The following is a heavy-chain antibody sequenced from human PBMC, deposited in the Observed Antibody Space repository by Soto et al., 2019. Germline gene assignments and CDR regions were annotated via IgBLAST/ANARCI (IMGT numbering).Heavy chain of an antibody. CDR3: VRCSNHFDY. D-gene: IGHD2-2*01. CDR1: GFTFSPFW. V-gene: IGHV3-74*01. J-gene: IGHJ4*02. CDR2: INSDGNST. Sequence: EVQLVESGGGLVQPGGSLRLSCAASGFTFSPFWMHWARQVPGKGPVWASRINSDGNSTNYADSVKGRFTISRDNAKNTLYLQMNSLRAEDTAVYYCVRCSNHFDYWGQGTLVTVSS.